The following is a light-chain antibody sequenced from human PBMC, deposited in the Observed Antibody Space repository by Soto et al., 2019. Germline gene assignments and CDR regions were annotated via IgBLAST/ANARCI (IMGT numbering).Light chain of an antibody. CDR3: HQYGRSPQT. Sequence: FPQCPAPLTLCPGKRAKLSCRASQSVGNYFLAWYQQNPGQAPSLLIYDASIIDTGHPARFIGRGSGNDFTPTLSRLELEDFAVYFCHQYGRSPQTFGQGTKVDIK. CDR2: DAS. V-gene: IGKV3-20*01. J-gene: IGKJ1*01. CDR1: QSVGNYF.